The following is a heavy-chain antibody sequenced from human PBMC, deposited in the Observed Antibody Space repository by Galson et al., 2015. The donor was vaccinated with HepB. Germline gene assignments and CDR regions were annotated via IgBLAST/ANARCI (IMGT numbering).Heavy chain of an antibody. CDR1: GDSVSSNRAA. CDR3: ARDEGKPDYYGMDV. Sequence: CAISGDSVSSNRAAWNWIRQSPSRGLEWLGRTYYRSKWYNDYAVSVKSRITINPDTSKNQFSLQLNSVTPEDTAVYYCARDEGKPDYYGMDVWGQGTTVTVSS. J-gene: IGHJ6*02. CDR2: TYYRSKWYN. V-gene: IGHV6-1*01.